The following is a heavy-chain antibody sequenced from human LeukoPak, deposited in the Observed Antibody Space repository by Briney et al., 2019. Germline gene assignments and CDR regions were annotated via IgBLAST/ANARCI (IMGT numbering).Heavy chain of an antibody. D-gene: IGHD3-22*01. V-gene: IGHV4-39*01. CDR3: ARRNDYYDPVGGVDP. J-gene: IGHJ5*02. CDR2: IYYSGST. Sequence: SETLSLTCTVSGGSISSSSYYWGWIRQPPGKGLEWIGTIYYSGSTYYNPSLKSRVTISVDTSKNQFSLKLSSVTAADTAVYYCARRNDYYDPVGGVDPWGQGTLVTVSS. CDR1: GGSISSSSYY.